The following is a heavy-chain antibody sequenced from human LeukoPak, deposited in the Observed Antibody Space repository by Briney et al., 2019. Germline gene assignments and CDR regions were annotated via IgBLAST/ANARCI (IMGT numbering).Heavy chain of an antibody. CDR3: ARQPRAARYFQH. CDR1: GYSFTDYW. V-gene: IGHV5-51*01. J-gene: IGHJ1*01. CDR2: ISPGDSDI. D-gene: IGHD6-6*01. Sequence: PGESLKISCKVSGYSFTDYWIGWVRQMPGKGLESMGIISPGDSDIRYNPSFQGQVTISADKSISTAYLQWSSLKASDTAMYYCARQPRAARYFQHWGQGTLVTVSS.